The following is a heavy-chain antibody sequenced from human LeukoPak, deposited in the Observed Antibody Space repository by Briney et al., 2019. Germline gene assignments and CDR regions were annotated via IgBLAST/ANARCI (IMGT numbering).Heavy chain of an antibody. D-gene: IGHD5-18*01. Sequence: PGGSLRLSCAASGFTFSDYYMSWIRQAPGKGLEWVSYISSSGRTIYYADSVRGRFTISRDNAKNSLYLQMNSLRAEDTAVHYCARDQSSAYSYCTYPSFDYWGQGTLVTVSS. CDR3: ARDQSSAYSYCTYPSFDY. CDR2: ISSSGRTI. V-gene: IGHV3-11*01. J-gene: IGHJ4*02. CDR1: GFTFSDYY.